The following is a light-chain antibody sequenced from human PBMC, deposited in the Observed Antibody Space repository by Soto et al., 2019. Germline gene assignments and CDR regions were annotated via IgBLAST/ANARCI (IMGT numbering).Light chain of an antibody. J-gene: IGLJ1*01. CDR1: NSDIGSYDY. CDR3: NSFTSSNTLPYV. CDR2: EVS. Sequence: QSVLTQPASLSWSSGQSLTISCSGTNSDIGSYDYVSWYLQHPGKAPKLIVFEVSNRPSGISDRFSGSNSGNTAYLTISGLQTEDEAVYYCNSFTSSNTLPYVFGTGTRSPS. V-gene: IGLV2-14*01.